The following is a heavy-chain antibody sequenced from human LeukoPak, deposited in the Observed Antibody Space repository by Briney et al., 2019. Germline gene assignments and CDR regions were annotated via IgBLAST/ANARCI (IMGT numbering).Heavy chain of an antibody. J-gene: IGHJ4*02. V-gene: IGHV3-30*02. Sequence: GGSLRLSCAASGFTFSGYGMHWVRQAPGKGLEWVAFIRDDGSNKYYADSVKGRFTISRDNSKNTLYLQMNSLRAEDTAVYYCAKESNGYCSSTSCLRPFDYWGQGTLVTVSS. D-gene: IGHD2-2*01. CDR2: IRDDGSNK. CDR3: AKESNGYCSSTSCLRPFDY. CDR1: GFTFSGYG.